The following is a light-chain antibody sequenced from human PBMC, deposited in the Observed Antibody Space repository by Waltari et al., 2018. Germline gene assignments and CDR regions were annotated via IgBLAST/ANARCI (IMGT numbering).Light chain of an antibody. CDR2: GAS. CDR3: QQRTNWPS. Sequence: DIQMTQSPSSLSASVGDRVTITCRASQSIGTFLNWYQQKPGTAPQVLIYGASSLQSGVPSRFSGSGSGTDFTLTISSLEPEDFAVYYCQQRTNWPSFGGGTRVELK. V-gene: IGKV1-39*01. J-gene: IGKJ4*01. CDR1: QSIGTF.